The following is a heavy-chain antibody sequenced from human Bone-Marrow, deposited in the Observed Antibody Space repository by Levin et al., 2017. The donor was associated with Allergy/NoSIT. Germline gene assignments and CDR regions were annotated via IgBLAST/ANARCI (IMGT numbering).Heavy chain of an antibody. D-gene: IGHD6-13*01. Sequence: GESLKISCAASGFTFSGHYMDWVRQAPGKGLEWVGRTRNKANSYTTEYAASVKGRFTISRDDSKNSLYLQMDSLKTEDTAVYYCARVYGNSWSNHYLDYWGQGTLVTVSS. CDR2: TRNKANSYTT. J-gene: IGHJ4*02. CDR3: ARVYGNSWSNHYLDY. V-gene: IGHV3-72*01. CDR1: GFTFSGHY.